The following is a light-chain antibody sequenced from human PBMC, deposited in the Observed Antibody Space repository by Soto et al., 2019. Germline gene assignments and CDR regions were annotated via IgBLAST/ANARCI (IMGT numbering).Light chain of an antibody. CDR1: SSDVGSYNL. CDR3: STDAGAVA. CDR2: EGS. Sequence: QSVLTQPASVSGSPGQSITISCTGSSSDVGSYNLVSWYQHHPGKAPKLIIYEGSERPPGVSNRFSGSKSGNTASLTISVLQAEDEADYYCSTDAGAVAFGGGTKLTVL. J-gene: IGLJ2*01. V-gene: IGLV2-23*01.